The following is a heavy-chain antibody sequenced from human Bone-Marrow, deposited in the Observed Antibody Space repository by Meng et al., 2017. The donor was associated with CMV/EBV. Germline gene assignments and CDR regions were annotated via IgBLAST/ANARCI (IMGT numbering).Heavy chain of an antibody. CDR1: GGSISSSSYY. Sequence: GSLRLSCTVSGGSISSSSYYWGWIRQPPGKGLEWIGSIYYSGSTYYNPSLKSRVTISVDTSKNQFSLKLSSVTTADTAVYYCAIVTISEGWFDPWGQGTRVTGSS. CDR2: IYYSGST. J-gene: IGHJ5*02. D-gene: IGHD3-3*01. V-gene: IGHV4-39*01. CDR3: AIVTISEGWFDP.